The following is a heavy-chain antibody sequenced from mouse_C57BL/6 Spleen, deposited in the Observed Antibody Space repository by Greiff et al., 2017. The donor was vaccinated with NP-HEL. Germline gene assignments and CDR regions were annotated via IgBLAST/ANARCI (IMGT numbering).Heavy chain of an antibody. J-gene: IGHJ4*01. V-gene: IGHV1-43*01. CDR1: GYSFTGYY. Sequence: EVQVVESGPELVKPGASVKISCKASGYSFTGYYMHWVKQSSEKSLEWIGEINPSTGGTSYNQKFKGKATLTVDKSSSTAYMQLKSLTSEDSAVYYCARSGYYGSSLYYAMDYWGQGTSVTVSS. CDR3: ARSGYYGSSLYYAMDY. D-gene: IGHD1-1*01. CDR2: INPSTGGT.